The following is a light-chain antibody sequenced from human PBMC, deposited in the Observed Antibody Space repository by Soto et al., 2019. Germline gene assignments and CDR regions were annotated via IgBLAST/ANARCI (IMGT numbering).Light chain of an antibody. J-gene: IGLJ2*01. CDR1: SSDVGNYNY. CDR3: SSNAGSNNLV. CDR2: EVS. Sequence: QSALTQPPSASGTPGQSVTIPCTGTSSDVGNYNYVSWYQQHPGKAPKLMIYEVSRRPSGVPDRFSGSTSDNTASLTVSGLQAEDEADYYCSSNAGSNNLVFGGGTKLTVL. V-gene: IGLV2-8*01.